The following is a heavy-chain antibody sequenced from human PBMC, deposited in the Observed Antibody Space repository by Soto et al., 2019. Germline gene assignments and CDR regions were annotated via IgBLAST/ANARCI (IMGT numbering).Heavy chain of an antibody. Sequence: GASVKVSCKASGYTFTSYGMSWVRQAPGQGLEWMGWISAYNGNTNYAQKLQGRVTMTTDTSTSTAYMELRSLRSDDTAVYYCASDIQTTGAPIDAFDIWGQGTMVTVSS. J-gene: IGHJ3*02. CDR3: ASDIQTTGAPIDAFDI. CDR2: ISAYNGNT. V-gene: IGHV1-18*01. D-gene: IGHD4-4*01. CDR1: GYTFTSYG.